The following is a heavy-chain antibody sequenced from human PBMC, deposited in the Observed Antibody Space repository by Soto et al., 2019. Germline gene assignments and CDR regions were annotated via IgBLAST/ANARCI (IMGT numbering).Heavy chain of an antibody. CDR3: ARGELDRTIDY. D-gene: IGHD1-1*01. V-gene: IGHV3-48*02. J-gene: IGHJ4*02. CDR2: ISSSSSTI. CDR1: GLSARSSS. Sequence: GRSLMPSCAACGLSARSSSINLFRQAPGKGLEWVSYISSSSSTIYYTDSVKGRFTISRDNAKNSLYLRMNSLRDEDTAVYYCARGELDRTIDYWGQGSQVSVSS.